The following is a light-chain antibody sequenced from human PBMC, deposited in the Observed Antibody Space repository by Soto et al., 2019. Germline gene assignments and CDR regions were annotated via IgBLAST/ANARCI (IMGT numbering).Light chain of an antibody. CDR1: SSDVGSYNL. Sequence: QSALTQPASVSGSPEQSITISCTGTSSDVGSYNLVSWYQQHPGKAPKLMIYEATKRPSGVSNRFSGSKSGNTASLTIAGLQAEDEADYYRCAYAGSGTLVFGGGTKLTVL. CDR2: EAT. CDR3: CAYAGSGTLV. J-gene: IGLJ3*02. V-gene: IGLV2-23*01.